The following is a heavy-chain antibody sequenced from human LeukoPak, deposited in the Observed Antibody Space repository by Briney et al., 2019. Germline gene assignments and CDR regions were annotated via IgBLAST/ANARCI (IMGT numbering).Heavy chain of an antibody. V-gene: IGHV3-21*01. J-gene: IGHJ4*02. Sequence: PGGSLRLSCAASGFTLSTYSMNWVRQAPGKGLEWVSFISTSSSYIYYADSVKGRFTISRDNAKNSLYLQMNSLRAEDTAVYYCASLPFGSGSYYLFDYWGQGTLVTVSS. CDR3: ASLPFGSGSYYLFDY. CDR1: GFTLSTYS. CDR2: ISTSSSYI. D-gene: IGHD3-10*01.